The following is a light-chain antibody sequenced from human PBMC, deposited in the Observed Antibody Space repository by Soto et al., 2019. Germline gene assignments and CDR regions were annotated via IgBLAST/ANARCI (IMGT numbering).Light chain of an antibody. J-gene: IGLJ3*02. CDR2: DVS. V-gene: IGLV2-14*03. CDR1: NSDIGASNY. CDR3: ASYTKSSSWV. Sequence: QSALTQPASVSGSPGQSITISCTGANSDIGASNYVSWYQHHPDEAPKLILFDVSDRPSGVSARFSGTKSGNTASLTISGLQSEDEADYYCASYTKSSSWVFGGGTQLDRP.